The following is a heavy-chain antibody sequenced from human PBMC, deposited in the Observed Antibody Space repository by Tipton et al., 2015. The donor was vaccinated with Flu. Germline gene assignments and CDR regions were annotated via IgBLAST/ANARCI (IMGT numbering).Heavy chain of an antibody. J-gene: IGHJ5*02. CDR2: INHSGST. V-gene: IGHV4-34*01. D-gene: IGHD3-10*01. CDR3: ARVTELLWFGEARGWFDP. CDR1: GFTFSSYS. Sequence: LRLSCAASGFTFSSYSMNWVRQAPGKGLEWIGEINHSGSTNYNPSLKSRVTISVDTSKNQFSLKLSSVTAADTAVYYCARVTELLWFGEARGWFDPWGQGTLVTVSS.